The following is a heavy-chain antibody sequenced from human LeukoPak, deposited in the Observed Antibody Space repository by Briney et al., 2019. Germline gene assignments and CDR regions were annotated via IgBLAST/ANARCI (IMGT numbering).Heavy chain of an antibody. J-gene: IGHJ4*02. CDR3: AKDHGFGRPSGCSDY. V-gene: IGHV3-30*18. CDR2: ISYDGSNK. D-gene: IGHD6-19*01. CDR1: GFTFSSYG. Sequence: GRSLRLSCAASGFTFSSYGMHWVRQAPGKGLEWVAVISYDGSNKYYADSVKGRFTISRDNSKNTLYLQMNSLRAEDTAVYYCAKDHGFGRPSGCSDYWGQGTLVNVSS.